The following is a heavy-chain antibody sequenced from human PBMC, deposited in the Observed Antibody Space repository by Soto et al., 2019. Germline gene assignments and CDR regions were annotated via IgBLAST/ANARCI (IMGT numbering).Heavy chain of an antibody. J-gene: IGHJ5*02. CDR1: DGSIRSGDYY. D-gene: IGHD2-21*01. CDR3: ARQPTTGDTDLWFDP. Sequence: SETLSLTSTVSDGSIRSGDYYWSWIRQPPGKGLEWIGYIYYSGSTYYNPSLKSRVTISVDTSKNQFSLKLRSVTAADTAVYYCARQPTTGDTDLWFDPWGQGTLVTVSS. V-gene: IGHV4-30-4*01. CDR2: IYYSGST.